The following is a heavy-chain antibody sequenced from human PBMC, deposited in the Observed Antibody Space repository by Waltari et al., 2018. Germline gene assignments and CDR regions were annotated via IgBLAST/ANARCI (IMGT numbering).Heavy chain of an antibody. D-gene: IGHD3-10*01. J-gene: IGHJ3*02. CDR2: NNDGNGNT. Sequence: QVQLVQTGAEVKKPGASVKVSCKAPGYTFTRYAMHGWRQAPGQRLEWMGGNNDGNGNTKYSQKFQGRVTITRDTSASTAYMELSSLRSEDTAVYYCEAYGSGSTDAFDIWGQGTMVTVSS. CDR3: EAYGSGSTDAFDI. CDR1: GYTFTRYA. V-gene: IGHV1-3*01.